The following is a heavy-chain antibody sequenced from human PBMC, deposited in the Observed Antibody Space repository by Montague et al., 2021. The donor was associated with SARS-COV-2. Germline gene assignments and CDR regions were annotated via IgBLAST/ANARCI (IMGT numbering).Heavy chain of an antibody. D-gene: IGHD5-24*01. CDR2: IGAGGDT. CDR1: GFTFSRHD. J-gene: IGHJ4*02. V-gene: IGHV3-13*01. Sequence: SLRLSCAASGFTFSRHDMHWIRQATGKGLEWVSGIGAGGDTYYAASVKGRSSISRENDKNFLYLQMNSLRAGDTAVYYCARDSVDGLDYWGQGILVTVSS. CDR3: ARDSVDGLDY.